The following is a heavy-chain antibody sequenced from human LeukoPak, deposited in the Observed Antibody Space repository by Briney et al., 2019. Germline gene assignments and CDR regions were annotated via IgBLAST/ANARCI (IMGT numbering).Heavy chain of an antibody. CDR2: IYYSGST. CDR3: ARGRYSSPVLDWYFDL. V-gene: IGHV4-59*01. Sequence: SETLSLTCTVSGGPISSYYWSWIRQPPGKGLEWVGYIYYSGSTNYNPSLKSRVTISVDTSKNQFSLKLSSVTAADTAVYYCARGRYSSPVLDWYFDLWGRGTLVTVSS. J-gene: IGHJ2*01. D-gene: IGHD6-13*01. CDR1: GGPISSYY.